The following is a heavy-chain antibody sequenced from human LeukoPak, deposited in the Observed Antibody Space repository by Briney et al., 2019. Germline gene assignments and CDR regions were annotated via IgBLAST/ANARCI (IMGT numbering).Heavy chain of an antibody. D-gene: IGHD2-15*01. CDR2: IHYSGTT. CDR1: IRGYY. CDR3: ARHIDTAYYWLDP. V-gene: IGHV4-59*08. Sequence: ETLSLTCSVSIRGYYLSWVRQPPGKGLEWIGSIHYSGTTHYNPSVKGRVTISVDTSKNQLSLQLTSVTAADTAIYYCARHIDTAYYWLDPWGQGALVTVSS. J-gene: IGHJ5*02.